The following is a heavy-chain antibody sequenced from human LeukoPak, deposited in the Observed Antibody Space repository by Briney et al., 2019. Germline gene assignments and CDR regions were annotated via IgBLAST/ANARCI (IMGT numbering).Heavy chain of an antibody. Sequence: SETLSLTCTVSGGSISSSSYYWGWIRQPPGKGLEWIGSIYYSGSTYYNPSLKSRVTISVDTSKNQFSLKLSSVTAADTAVYYCSSGWYYFDYWGQGTLVTVSS. CDR2: IYYSGST. CDR1: GGSISSSSYY. J-gene: IGHJ4*02. CDR3: SSGWYYFDY. V-gene: IGHV4-39*07. D-gene: IGHD6-19*01.